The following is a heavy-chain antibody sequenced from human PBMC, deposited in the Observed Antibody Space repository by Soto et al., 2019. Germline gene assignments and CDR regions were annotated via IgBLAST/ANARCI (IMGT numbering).Heavy chain of an antibody. D-gene: IGHD1-7*01. CDR1: GFTFGDYA. CDR2: IRSKAYGGTT. J-gene: IGHJ4*02. CDR3: TRDGELQPPTPTIDY. Sequence: GGSLRLSCTASGFTFGDYAMSWFRQAPGKGLEWVGFIRSKAYGGTTEYAASVKGRFTISRDDSKSIAYLQMNSLKTEDTAVYYCTRDGELQPPTPTIDYWGQGTLVTVSS. V-gene: IGHV3-49*03.